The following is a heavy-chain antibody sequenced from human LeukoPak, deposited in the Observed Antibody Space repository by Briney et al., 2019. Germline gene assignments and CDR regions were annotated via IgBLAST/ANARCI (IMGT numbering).Heavy chain of an antibody. CDR2: INPEGSEK. J-gene: IGHJ4*02. CDR3: ARDLAYSRLDY. Sequence: GGSLRLSCAVSGLTFSSSWIDWVRQAPRKGLEWVASINPEGSEKYSADSVKGRFTISRDNAKNSLYLQMDSLRVEDTAFYYCARDLAYSRLDYWGQGMLVTVSS. D-gene: IGHD5-18*01. CDR1: GLTFSSSW. V-gene: IGHV3-7*01.